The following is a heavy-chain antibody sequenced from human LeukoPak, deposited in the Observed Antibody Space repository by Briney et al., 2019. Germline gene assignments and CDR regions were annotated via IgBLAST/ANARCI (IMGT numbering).Heavy chain of an antibody. Sequence: SETLSLTCTVSDDSFSSNSYYWAWIRQPPGKGLECIGGIRYSGSTYFNPSLKSRVTISIDTSKNQISLNLISVTAADTAIYYCARHEYRSSQAEFDYWGQGTLVTVSS. CDR1: DDSFSSNSYY. D-gene: IGHD6-6*01. CDR3: ARHEYRSSQAEFDY. CDR2: IRYSGST. V-gene: IGHV4-39*07. J-gene: IGHJ4*02.